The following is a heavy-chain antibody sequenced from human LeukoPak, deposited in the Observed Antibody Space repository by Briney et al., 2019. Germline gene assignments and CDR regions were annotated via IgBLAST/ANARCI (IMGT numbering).Heavy chain of an antibody. CDR3: ARDYWSYSASWLDF. D-gene: IGHD6-13*01. J-gene: IGHJ4*02. V-gene: IGHV3-48*01. CDR2: ITTSSDTI. Sequence: GGSLRLSRAASGFTFSTYTMNWVRQAPGKGLEWLSYITTSSDTIYYADSVKGRFTISRDNANNSLYLQMNSLTAEDTAVYYCARDYWSYSASWLDFWGQGTLVTVSS. CDR1: GFTFSTYT.